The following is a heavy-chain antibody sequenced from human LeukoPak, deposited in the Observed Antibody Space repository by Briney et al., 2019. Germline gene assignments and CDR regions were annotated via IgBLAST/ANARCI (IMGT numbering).Heavy chain of an antibody. CDR1: GFTFSSYE. CDR3: ARAKPKNMVRGLIMRRESRYYFDY. D-gene: IGHD3-10*01. Sequence: GGSLRLSCAASGFTFSSYEMNWVRQAPGKGLEWVSYISSSGSTIYYADSVKGRFTISRDNSKSTLYIQMNSLRAEDTAVYYCARAKPKNMVRGLIMRRESRYYFDYWGQGTLVTVSS. CDR2: ISSSGSTI. V-gene: IGHV3-48*03. J-gene: IGHJ4*02.